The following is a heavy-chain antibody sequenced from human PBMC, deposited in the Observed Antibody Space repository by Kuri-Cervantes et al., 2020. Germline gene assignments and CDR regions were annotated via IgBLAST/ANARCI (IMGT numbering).Heavy chain of an antibody. CDR3: AKKPDGSGWYR. CDR1: GFTFSRNT. J-gene: IGHJ5*02. D-gene: IGHD6-19*01. CDR2: ISSSSSYI. V-gene: IGHV3-21*04. Sequence: GGSLRLSCAASGFTFSRNTMNWVRQAPGKGLEWVSSISSSSSYIYYADLVKGRFSISRDNAKNSLYLQMNSLRAEDTAVYYCAKKPDGSGWYRWGQGTLVTVSS.